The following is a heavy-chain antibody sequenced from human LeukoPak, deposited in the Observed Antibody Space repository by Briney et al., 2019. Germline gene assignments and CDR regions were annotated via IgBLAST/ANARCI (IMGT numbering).Heavy chain of an antibody. Sequence: ASVKVSCKASGYRFTDYYMHWVRQAPGQGPEWMGWINPNNGGTNYAQKFQGRVTMTRDTSISTAYMELSRLRSDDTAVYYCARDLFSRAYSSSWYVAEYFQHWGQGTLVTVSS. D-gene: IGHD6-13*01. CDR3: ARDLFSRAYSSSWYVAEYFQH. V-gene: IGHV1-2*02. CDR1: GYRFTDYY. J-gene: IGHJ1*01. CDR2: INPNNGGT.